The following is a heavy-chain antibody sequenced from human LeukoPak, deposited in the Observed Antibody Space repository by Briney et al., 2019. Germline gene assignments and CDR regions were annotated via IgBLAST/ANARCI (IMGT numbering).Heavy chain of an antibody. CDR3: ARGVEPLAANTLAY. Sequence: TGGSLRLSCAASGFTAITNDMTWVRQAPGKGLEWVSVLYSDGNTKYADSVQGRFTISRDNSKNTLYLEMNSLSPDDTAVYYCARGVEPLAANTLAYWGQGTLSPSPQ. J-gene: IGHJ4*02. CDR2: LYSDGNT. D-gene: IGHD1-14*01. V-gene: IGHV3-53*01. CDR1: GFTAITND.